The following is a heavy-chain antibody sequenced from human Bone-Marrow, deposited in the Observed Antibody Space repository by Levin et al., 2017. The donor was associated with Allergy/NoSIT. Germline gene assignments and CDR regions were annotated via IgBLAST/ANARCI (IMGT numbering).Heavy chain of an antibody. Sequence: SQTLSLTCIVSGGSITSGSYYWSWIRQPAGKGLEWIGHIFTNGNTKYNPSLKSRATISLDTSENQFSLKLSSLTAADTAINYCARVGTRNVAGPDYWGQGTLVTVS. CDR3: ARVGTRNVAGPDY. CDR1: GGSITSGSYY. D-gene: IGHD6-19*01. CDR2: IFTNGNT. J-gene: IGHJ4*02. V-gene: IGHV4-61*09.